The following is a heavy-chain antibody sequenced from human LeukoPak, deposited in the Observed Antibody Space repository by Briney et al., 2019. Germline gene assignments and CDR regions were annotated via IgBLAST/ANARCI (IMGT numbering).Heavy chain of an antibody. CDR1: GFTFSRHG. D-gene: IGHD2-2*01. V-gene: IGHV3-33*01. CDR3: ARDDCSGSSCLAS. Sequence: GGSLRLSCAASGFTFSRHGFHWVRQAPGKGLDWLTTIWYDGSKEYYADAVKGRFTISRDDSKNTLYPQMTGLRVEDTAVYYCARDDCSGSSCLASWGQGTLVTVSS. CDR2: IWYDGSKE. J-gene: IGHJ5*02.